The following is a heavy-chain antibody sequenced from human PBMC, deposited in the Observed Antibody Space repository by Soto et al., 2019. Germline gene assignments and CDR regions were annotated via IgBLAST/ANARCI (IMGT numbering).Heavy chain of an antibody. Sequence: EVQLVDSGGDLIQPGGSLRLSCGASGFTVSGNSLSWVRQAPGKGLEWVSYIYIDGSTYYADSVRGRFTITRDNSKNHLYLQMNKLRGEDTAVYYCAKDGGSGTAVAGIQYSGMDVWGQGTTVTVSS. CDR2: IYIDGST. CDR1: GFTVSGNS. J-gene: IGHJ6*02. V-gene: IGHV3-53*01. D-gene: IGHD6-19*01. CDR3: AKDGGSGTAVAGIQYSGMDV.